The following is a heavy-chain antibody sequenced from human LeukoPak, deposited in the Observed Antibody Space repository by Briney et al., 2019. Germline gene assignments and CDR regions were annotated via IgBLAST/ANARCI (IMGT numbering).Heavy chain of an antibody. CDR3: AKSDTRIAVAGNDY. CDR1: GFTFISYG. D-gene: IGHD6-19*01. CDR2: ISSTGGST. Sequence: GGSLRLSCAASGFTFISYGMTWVRQAPGRGLEWVSSISSTGGSTYYADSVKGRFTISRDNSKNTLYLQMNSLRAEDTAVYYCAKSDTRIAVAGNDYWGQGTLVTVSS. J-gene: IGHJ4*02. V-gene: IGHV3-23*01.